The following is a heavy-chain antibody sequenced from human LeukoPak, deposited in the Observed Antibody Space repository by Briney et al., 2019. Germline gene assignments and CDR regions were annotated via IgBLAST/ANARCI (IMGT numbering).Heavy chain of an antibody. CDR2: VHPNSGNT. J-gene: IGHJ5*02. V-gene: IGHV1-8*01. CDR1: GYPFTTWE. Sequence: ASVKVSCKTSGYPFTTWEINWVRQAAGQGLEWMGWVHPNSGNTVYAQKFQGRVTMTRDTSISTAYMELSGLKSDDTAVYFCARGPRNDPWGQGTLVTVSS. D-gene: IGHD1-14*01. CDR3: ARGPRNDP.